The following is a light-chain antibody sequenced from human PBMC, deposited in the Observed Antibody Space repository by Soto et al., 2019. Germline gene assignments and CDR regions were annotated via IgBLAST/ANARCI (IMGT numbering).Light chain of an antibody. J-gene: IGLJ1*01. CDR3: AAWDDSLHGYV. V-gene: IGLV1-44*01. CDR2: TNN. Sequence: QLVLTQPPSASGTPGQRVTISCSGGSSNIESNAVNWYQHLPGTAPKLLIYTNNQRPSGVPDRFSGSKSGTSASLAISGLQSEDEADYYCAAWDDSLHGYVFGTGTKLTVL. CDR1: SSNIESNA.